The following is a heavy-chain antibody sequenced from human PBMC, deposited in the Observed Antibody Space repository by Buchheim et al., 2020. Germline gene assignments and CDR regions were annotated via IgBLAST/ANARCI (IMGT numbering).Heavy chain of an antibody. J-gene: IGHJ4*02. CDR3: ARGRYCTNGVCYTQMAWCFDY. D-gene: IGHD2-8*01. CDR2: IYYSGST. Sequence: QVQLQESGPGLVKPSQTLSLTCTVSGGSVSSGDYYWSWIRQPPGKGLEWIGYIYYSGSTYYNPSLKSRLTISVDTSKNQFSLKLSSVTAADTAVYYCARGRYCTNGVCYTQMAWCFDYWGQGTL. V-gene: IGHV4-30-4*01. CDR1: GGSVSSGDYY.